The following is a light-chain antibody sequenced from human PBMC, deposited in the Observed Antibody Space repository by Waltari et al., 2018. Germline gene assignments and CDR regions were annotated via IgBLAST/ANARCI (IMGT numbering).Light chain of an antibody. CDR2: GAS. V-gene: IGKV1-39*01. J-gene: IGKJ3*01. CDR3: QQTYNLVT. CDR1: QRISSY. Sequence: DIQMTQSPSFLSASVGDRVTITCRASQRISSYLNWYQMKPGKAPELLIYGASTLQSWVPSRFRGSGFGTEFTLTISNLQPGDCATYYCQQTYNLVTFGPGTTLDFK.